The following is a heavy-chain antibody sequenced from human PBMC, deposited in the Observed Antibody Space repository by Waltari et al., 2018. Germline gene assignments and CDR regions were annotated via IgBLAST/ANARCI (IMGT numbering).Heavy chain of an antibody. V-gene: IGHV1-2*04. CDR2: INPNNGDT. Sequence: QVQLVQSGAEVKRPGASVRVSCKSSGYTFTDYYLHWVRQAPGQGLEWMAWINPNNGDTTVAQKFQGWVTVTRDTSINTGLLEVTRLKSDDAAVYFCARSPYYYDRNEPYGLGVWGHGTTVSVS. J-gene: IGHJ6*02. CDR3: ARSPYYYDRNEPYGLGV. CDR1: GYTFTDYY. D-gene: IGHD3-22*01.